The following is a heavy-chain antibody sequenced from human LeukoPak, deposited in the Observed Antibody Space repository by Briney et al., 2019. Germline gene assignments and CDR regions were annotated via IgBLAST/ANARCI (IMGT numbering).Heavy chain of an antibody. Sequence: SETLSLTCTVSGGSISSYYWSWIRQPPGKGLEWIGYISCSGSTNCNPSLKSRVTISEDTSKNQFSLKLSSVTAADTAVYYCATVAPSGNWFDPWGQGTLVTISS. CDR2: ISCSGST. D-gene: IGHD1-1*01. CDR3: ATVAPSGNWFDP. J-gene: IGHJ5*02. V-gene: IGHV4-59*01. CDR1: GGSISSYY.